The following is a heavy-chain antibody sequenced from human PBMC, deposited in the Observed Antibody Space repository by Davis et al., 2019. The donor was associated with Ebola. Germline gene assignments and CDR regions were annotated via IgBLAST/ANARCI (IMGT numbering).Heavy chain of an antibody. J-gene: IGHJ4*02. CDR1: GFTFSNAW. D-gene: IGHD3-3*01. CDR2: IKSKTDGGTT. V-gene: IGHV3-15*01. CDR3: TTGDYDFWSGYYRSDY. Sequence: GESPKLPRAASGFTFSNAWMSWVRQAPGKGLEWVGRIKSKTDGGTTDYAAPVKGRFTISRDDSKNTLYLQMNSLKTEDTAVYYCTTGDYDFWSGYYRSDYWGQGTLVTVSS.